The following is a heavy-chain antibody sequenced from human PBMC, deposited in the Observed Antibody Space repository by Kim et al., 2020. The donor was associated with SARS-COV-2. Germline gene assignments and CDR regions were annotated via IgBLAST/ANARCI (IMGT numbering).Heavy chain of an antibody. CDR1: GGSISSSSYY. Sequence: SETLSLTCTVSGGSISSSSYYWGWIRQPPGKGLEWIGSIYYSGSTYYNPSLKSRVTISVDTSKNQFSLRVSSVTAADTAVYYCARQIKGLDYYYGSSGYYSAEYFQHWGQGTLVTVSS. V-gene: IGHV4-39*01. CDR2: IYYSGST. J-gene: IGHJ1*01. CDR3: ARQIKGLDYYYGSSGYYSAEYFQH. D-gene: IGHD3-22*01.